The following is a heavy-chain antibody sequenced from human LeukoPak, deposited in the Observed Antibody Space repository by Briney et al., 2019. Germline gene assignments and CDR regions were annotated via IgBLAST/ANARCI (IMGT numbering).Heavy chain of an antibody. J-gene: IGHJ3*02. CDR3: ARDPGYSGSHRGSFDI. CDR1: GGTFSSYA. D-gene: IGHD1-26*01. CDR2: IIPIFGTA. V-gene: IGHV1-69*05. Sequence: SVKVSXKASGGTFSSYAISWVRQAPGQGLEWMGRIIPIFGTANYAQKFQGRVTITTDESTSTAYMELSSLRSEDTAVYYCARDPGYSGSHRGSFDIWGQGTMVTVSS.